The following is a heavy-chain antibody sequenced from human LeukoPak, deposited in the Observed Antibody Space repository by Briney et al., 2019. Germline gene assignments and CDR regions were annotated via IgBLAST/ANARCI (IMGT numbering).Heavy chain of an antibody. CDR2: INHSGST. Sequence: SETLSLTCAVYGGSFSGYYWSWIRQPPGKGLEWIGEINHSGSTNYNPSLMTRVTISVDTSNNQVSLTLSSVTAADTAVYYCARGGRYYYGSGSILFDYWGQGTLVTVSS. D-gene: IGHD3-10*01. CDR3: ARGGRYYYGSGSILFDY. V-gene: IGHV4-34*01. J-gene: IGHJ4*02. CDR1: GGSFSGYY.